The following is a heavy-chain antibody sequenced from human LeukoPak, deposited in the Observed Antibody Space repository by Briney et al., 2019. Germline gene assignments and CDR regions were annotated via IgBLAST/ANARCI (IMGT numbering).Heavy chain of an antibody. D-gene: IGHD3-22*01. J-gene: IGHJ4*02. Sequence: GGSLRLSCAASGFTFNNYAMNWVRQAPGKGLEWVSGISDSGGGTFYADSVKGRFTISRDNSKNTLYLQMNSLRAEDTAVYYCAKDVEPTSGYYRVALDYWGQGTLVTVSS. CDR2: ISDSGGGT. CDR1: GFTFNNYA. V-gene: IGHV3-23*01. CDR3: AKDVEPTSGYYRVALDY.